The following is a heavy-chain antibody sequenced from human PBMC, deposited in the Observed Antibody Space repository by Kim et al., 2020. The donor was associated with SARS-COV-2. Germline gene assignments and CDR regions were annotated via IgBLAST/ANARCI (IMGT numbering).Heavy chain of an antibody. CDR3: TRYWDRNWSPIFDY. CDR2: IKYDGSDK. V-gene: IGHV3-7*01. J-gene: IGHJ4*02. D-gene: IGHD1-26*01. Sequence: GGSLRLSCAVSGFTFSNYWMSWVRQAPGKGLEWVANIKYDGSDKYYVDSVKGRFTISRDNAKNSLYLQMNSLRAEDTAVYYCTRYWDRNWSPIFDYWGQGTLVTVSS. CDR1: GFTFSNYW.